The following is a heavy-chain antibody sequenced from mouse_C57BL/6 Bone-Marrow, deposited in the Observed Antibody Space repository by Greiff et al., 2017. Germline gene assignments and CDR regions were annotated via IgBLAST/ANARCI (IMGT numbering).Heavy chain of an antibody. V-gene: IGHV2-4*01. Sequence: VQLQQSGPGLVQPSQSLSITCTVSGFSLTSYGVHWVRQPPGKGLEWLGVIWSGGSTDYNAAFVSRLSISKDNSKSQVFFKMSSLQADDTAIYYCAKKTIVTPRFAYWGQGTLVTVSA. CDR3: AKKTIVTPRFAY. CDR2: IWSGGST. CDR1: GFSLTSYG. J-gene: IGHJ3*01. D-gene: IGHD2-5*01.